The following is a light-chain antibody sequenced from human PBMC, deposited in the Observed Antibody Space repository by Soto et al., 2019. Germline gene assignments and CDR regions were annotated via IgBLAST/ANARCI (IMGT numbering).Light chain of an antibody. CDR1: SSDIGIYKY. V-gene: IGLV2-14*01. J-gene: IGLJ3*02. CDR3: TSFTTTNIWV. Sequence: QSALTQPASVSGSPGQSIAISCTGSSSDIGIYKYVSWYQQHPGKAPKLVICEVSNRPSGVSSRFSGSKSGNTASLTISGLRTEDEADYYCTSFTTTNIWVFGGGTKLTVL. CDR2: EVS.